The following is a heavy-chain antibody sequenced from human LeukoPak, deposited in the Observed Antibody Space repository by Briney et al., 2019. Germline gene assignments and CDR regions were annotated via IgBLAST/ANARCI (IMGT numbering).Heavy chain of an antibody. CDR2: MNPNSGNT. Sequence: ASVKVSCKASGYTFTSYDINWVRQATGQGLEWMGWMNPNSGNTGCAQKFQGRVTMTRNTSISTAYMELSSLRSEDTAVYYCARGSDYYDSSGYYYYMDVWGKGTTVTVSS. J-gene: IGHJ6*03. CDR1: GYTFTSYD. CDR3: ARGSDYYDSSGYYYYMDV. V-gene: IGHV1-8*01. D-gene: IGHD3-22*01.